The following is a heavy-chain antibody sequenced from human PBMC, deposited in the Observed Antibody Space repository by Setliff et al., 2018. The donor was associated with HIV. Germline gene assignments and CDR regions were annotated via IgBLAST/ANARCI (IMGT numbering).Heavy chain of an antibody. CDR2: IYYSGST. Sequence: SETLSLTCTVSGGSISSDYWSWIRQPPGKGLEWIGYIYYSGSTNYNPSLKSRVTISADTSKNQFSLNLSSVTAAETAVYYCARVGYHGSGRYSFDYWGQGTLVTVSS. V-gene: IGHV4-59*08. CDR3: ARVGYHGSGRYSFDY. D-gene: IGHD3-10*01. J-gene: IGHJ4*02. CDR1: GGSISSDY.